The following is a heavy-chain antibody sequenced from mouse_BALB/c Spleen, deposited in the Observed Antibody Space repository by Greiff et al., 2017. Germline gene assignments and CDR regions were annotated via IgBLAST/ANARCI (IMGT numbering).Heavy chain of an antibody. CDR2: INPGSGGT. CDR1: GYAFTNYL. CDR3: AREDEEGYAMDY. V-gene: IGHV1-54*01. Sequence: QVQLKESGAELVRPGTSVKVSCKASGYAFTNYLIEWVKQRPGQGLEWIGVINPGSGGTNYNEKFKGKATLTADKSSSTAYMQLSSLTSDDSAVYFCAREDEEGYAMDYWGQGTSVTVSS. J-gene: IGHJ4*01.